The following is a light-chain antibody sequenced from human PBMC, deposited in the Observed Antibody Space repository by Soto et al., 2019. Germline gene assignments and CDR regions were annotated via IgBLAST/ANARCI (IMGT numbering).Light chain of an antibody. CDR2: GAS. Sequence: EIVLTQSPSTLSXSPGERATLSCRASQSVSSSYLAWYQQKPGQAPRLLIYGASSRATGIPDRFSGSGSGTDFTLTISRLEPEDFAVYYCQQYGSSLRTFGQGTKVDIK. CDR1: QSVSSSY. V-gene: IGKV3-20*01. CDR3: QQYGSSLRT. J-gene: IGKJ1*01.